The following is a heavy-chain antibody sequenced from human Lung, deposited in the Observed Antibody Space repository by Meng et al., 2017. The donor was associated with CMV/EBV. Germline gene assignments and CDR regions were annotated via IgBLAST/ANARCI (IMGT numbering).Heavy chain of an antibody. Sequence: GESLKISCAASGFTVSSNYMSWVRQAPGKGLEWVSVIYSGGSTYYADSVKGRFTISRDNSKNTLYLQMNSLRAEDTAVYYCARDLSGVPLRYFDWNYYGREVWG. D-gene: IGHD3-9*01. V-gene: IGHV3-53*01. CDR1: GFTVSSNY. CDR3: ARDLSGVPLRYFDWNYYGREV. CDR2: IYSGGST. J-gene: IGHJ6*04.